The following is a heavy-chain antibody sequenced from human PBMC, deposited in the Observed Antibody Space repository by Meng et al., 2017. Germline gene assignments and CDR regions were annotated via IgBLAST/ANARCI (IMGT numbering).Heavy chain of an antibody. Sequence: EGQLGEYGGGLVQPGGSLRLSCAASGFTFSSYWMHWVRQAPGKGLVWVSRINSDGSSTSYADSMKGQFTISRDNAKNTLYLQMNSLRAEDTAVYYCAREGVEVRGVSLDYWGQGTLVTASS. J-gene: IGHJ4*02. CDR3: AREGVEVRGVSLDY. CDR1: GFTFSSYW. CDR2: INSDGSST. D-gene: IGHD3-10*01. V-gene: IGHV3/OR16-13*01.